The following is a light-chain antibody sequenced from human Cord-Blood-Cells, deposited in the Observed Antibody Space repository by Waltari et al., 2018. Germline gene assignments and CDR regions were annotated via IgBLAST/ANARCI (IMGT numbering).Light chain of an antibody. CDR2: TNN. Sequence: QSVLTQPPSASGTPGQRVTISCSGSRSNIGSTTVNWYQQLPGTAPKLLIYTNNQRPSGVPDRFSGSKSSTSASLAISGLQSEDEADYYCAAWDDSLNGVVFGGGTKLTVL. CDR1: RSNIGSTT. V-gene: IGLV1-44*01. J-gene: IGLJ2*01. CDR3: AAWDDSLNGVV.